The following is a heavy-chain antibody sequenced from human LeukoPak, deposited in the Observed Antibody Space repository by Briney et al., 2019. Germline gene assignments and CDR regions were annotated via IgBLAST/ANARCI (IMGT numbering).Heavy chain of an antibody. Sequence: GGSLRLSCAASGFTFSSYAMSWVRQAPGKGLEWVAVISYDGSNKYYADSVKGRFTISRDNSKNALYLQMNSLRADDTAVFYCARDRSSSGSDFDYWGQGTLVTVSS. CDR2: ISYDGSNK. V-gene: IGHV3-30-3*01. D-gene: IGHD6-6*01. CDR1: GFTFSSYA. CDR3: ARDRSSSGSDFDY. J-gene: IGHJ4*02.